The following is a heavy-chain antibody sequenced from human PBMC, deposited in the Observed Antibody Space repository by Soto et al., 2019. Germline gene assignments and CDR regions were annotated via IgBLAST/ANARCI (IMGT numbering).Heavy chain of an antibody. Sequence: QVQLQESGPGLVKPSETLSLTCTVSGGSISSYYWSWIRQPPGKGLEWIGYIYYSGSTNYNPSLKSRVTISVNTSKNQCSLKLTSVTAADTAVYYCARVSSGGWYFDYWGQGTLVTVSS. CDR2: IYYSGST. J-gene: IGHJ4*02. CDR3: ARVSSGGWYFDY. CDR1: GGSISSYY. D-gene: IGHD6-19*01. V-gene: IGHV4-59*01.